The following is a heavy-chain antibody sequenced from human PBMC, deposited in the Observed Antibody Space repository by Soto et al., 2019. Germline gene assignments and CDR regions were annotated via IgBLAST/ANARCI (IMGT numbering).Heavy chain of an antibody. CDR3: ARRLATYDTFDM. Sequence: QVQLVQSGAEVKKPGSSMKVSCTTSGGTFSSYSISWVRQAPGQGLEWMGGIVPIFLTPIYAQKFQGRVTISADESTSTAFMEVSSLTSEDTAVYSCARRLATYDTFDMWGHGTMVTVSS. J-gene: IGHJ3*02. CDR2: IVPIFLTP. CDR1: GGTFSSYS. V-gene: IGHV1-69*12. D-gene: IGHD5-12*01.